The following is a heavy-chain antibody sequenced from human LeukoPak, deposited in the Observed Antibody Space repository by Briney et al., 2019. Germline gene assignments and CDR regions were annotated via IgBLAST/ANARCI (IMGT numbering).Heavy chain of an antibody. CDR2: ISSSSSYT. Sequence: WGSLRLSCAASGFTFSDYYMSWIRQAPGKGLKWVSYISSSSSYTNYADSVKGRFTIARDNAKNLLYLQMNSLRAEDTAVYYCARDERSGWYQEGFDYWGQGTLVTVSS. D-gene: IGHD6-19*01. J-gene: IGHJ4*02. V-gene: IGHV3-11*06. CDR3: ARDERSGWYQEGFDY. CDR1: GFTFSDYY.